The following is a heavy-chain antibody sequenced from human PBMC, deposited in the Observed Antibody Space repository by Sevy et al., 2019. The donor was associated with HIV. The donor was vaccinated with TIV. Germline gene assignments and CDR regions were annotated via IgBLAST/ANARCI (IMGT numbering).Heavy chain of an antibody. D-gene: IGHD3-22*01. Sequence: GGSLRLSCAASTFSVTDNYMSWVRHAPGKGLEWVSTIYSGGSTFYADSVKGRFTISRDNSKNTLYLQMNSLRAEDTAVYYCARDRYYDASGYYYYYYGLDVWGQGTTVTVSS. J-gene: IGHJ6*02. CDR3: ARDRYYDASGYYYYYYGLDV. V-gene: IGHV3-66*01. CDR2: IYSGGST. CDR1: TFSVTDNY.